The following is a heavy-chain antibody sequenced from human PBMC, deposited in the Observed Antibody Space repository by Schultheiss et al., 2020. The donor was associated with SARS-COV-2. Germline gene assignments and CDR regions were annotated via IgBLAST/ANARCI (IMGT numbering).Heavy chain of an antibody. V-gene: IGHV4-61*08. J-gene: IGHJ4*02. CDR2: IHNGGNT. Sequence: SETLSLTCTVSGGSISSGGYYWGWIRQPPGRGLEWIGYIHNGGNTKYNPPLKSRVTISLDTPKNQFSLELASVTAADTAVYYCARVAISSTFQYQFDSWSQGTLVTVSS. D-gene: IGHD2/OR15-2a*01. CDR3: ARVAISSTFQYQFDS. CDR1: GGSISSGGYY.